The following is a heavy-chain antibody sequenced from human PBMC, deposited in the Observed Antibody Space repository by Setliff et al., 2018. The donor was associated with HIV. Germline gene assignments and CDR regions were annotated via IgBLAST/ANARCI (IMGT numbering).Heavy chain of an antibody. J-gene: IGHJ5*02. CDR3: ARRPISPFTLTTGMLDP. D-gene: IGHD4-17*01. Sequence: KASETLSLTCTVSGDSISCGSNYWSWIRQPAGKGLEWIGRIYTSRPRYNPSLENRVTISVDTSKSQFFLMLSSVTAADTAVYYCARRPISPFTLTTGMLDPWGQGIRVTVSS. CDR1: GDSISCGSNY. CDR2: IYTSRP. V-gene: IGHV4-61*02.